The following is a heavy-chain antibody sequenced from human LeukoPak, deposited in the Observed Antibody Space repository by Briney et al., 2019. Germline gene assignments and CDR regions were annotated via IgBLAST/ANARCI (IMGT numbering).Heavy chain of an antibody. CDR2: ISAYNGNT. Sequence: ASLKVSCKASGDTFTSYGISWVRQAPGQGLEWRGWISAYNGNTNYAQKLQGRVTMTTDTSTSTAYMELRSLRSDDTAVYYCARDGHRHNYYYGMDVWGQGTTVTVSS. J-gene: IGHJ6*02. CDR1: GDTFTSYG. CDR3: ARDGHRHNYYYGMDV. D-gene: IGHD3/OR15-3a*01. V-gene: IGHV1-18*01.